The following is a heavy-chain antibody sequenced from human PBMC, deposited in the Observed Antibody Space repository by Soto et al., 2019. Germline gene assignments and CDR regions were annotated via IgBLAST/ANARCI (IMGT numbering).Heavy chain of an antibody. Sequence: EVQMVESGGGLVQPGGSLRLSCAASGFTFSSYYMMWVRQAPGKGLEWVANIKQDGSERHYVDSVKGRFTISRDNAKNSLYLQMNSLRVADTAVYYCANRHLNWGQGTLVTVSS. CDR1: GFTFSSYY. V-gene: IGHV3-7*01. J-gene: IGHJ4*02. CDR2: IKQDGSER. CDR3: ANRHLN.